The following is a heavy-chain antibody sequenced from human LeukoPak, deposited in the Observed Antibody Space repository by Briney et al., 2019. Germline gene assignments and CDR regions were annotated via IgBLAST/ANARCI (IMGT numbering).Heavy chain of an antibody. CDR1: GGSISSTIYY. V-gene: IGHV4-39*07. CDR2: IYYRGST. J-gene: IGHJ5*02. Sequence: SETLSLTCTVSGGSISSTIYYWGWVRQPPGKGLEWIGSIYYRGSTYYNPSLKSRVAISVDTSKNQFSLKLSSVTAADTAVYYCARDSRSGWGNWFDPWGQGTLVTVSS. CDR3: ARDSRSGWGNWFDP. D-gene: IGHD6-19*01.